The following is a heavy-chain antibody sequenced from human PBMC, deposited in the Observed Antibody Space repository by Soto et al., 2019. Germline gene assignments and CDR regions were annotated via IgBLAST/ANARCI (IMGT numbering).Heavy chain of an antibody. D-gene: IGHD6-19*01. CDR2: IYYSGST. CDR1: GGSISSSSYY. V-gene: IGHV4-39*01. CDR3: ARRELAGNFDY. J-gene: IGHJ4*02. Sequence: SETLSLTCTVSGGSISSSSYYWGWIRQPPGKGLEWIGSIYYSGSTYYNPSLKSRVTISVDTSKNQFSLKLSSVTAADTAVYYCARRELAGNFDYWGQGTLVTVSS.